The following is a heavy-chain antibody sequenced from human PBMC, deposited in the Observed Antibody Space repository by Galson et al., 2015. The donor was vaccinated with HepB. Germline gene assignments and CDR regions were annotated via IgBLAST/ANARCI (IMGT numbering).Heavy chain of an antibody. CDR1: GFIFGDYA. Sequence: SLRLSCAGSGFIFGDYAMAWFRQAPGKGLEWVGFIRTKVDGETTKYAASVQGRFTISRDDSKSIAYLQMNSLKTEDTALYYCTRDRPIDYWGQGTLVTVSS. V-gene: IGHV3-49*03. CDR3: TRDRPIDY. CDR2: IRTKVDGETT. J-gene: IGHJ4*02.